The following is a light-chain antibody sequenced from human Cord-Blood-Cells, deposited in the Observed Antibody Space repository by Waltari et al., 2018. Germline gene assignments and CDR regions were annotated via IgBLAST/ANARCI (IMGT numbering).Light chain of an antibody. CDR2: DVS. Sequence: QSALTQPASVSGSPGQSLTISCTGTSSDVGGYNYVSWYQQHPGKAPKLMIYDVSNRPSGVSNRFSGSKSGNTASLTISGLQAEEEADYYCSSYTSSSSVVFGGGTKLTVL. CDR3: SSYTSSSSVV. V-gene: IGLV2-14*01. J-gene: IGLJ2*01. CDR1: SSDVGGYNY.